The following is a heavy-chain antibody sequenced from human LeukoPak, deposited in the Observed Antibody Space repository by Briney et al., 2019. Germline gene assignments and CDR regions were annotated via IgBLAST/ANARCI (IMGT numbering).Heavy chain of an antibody. J-gene: IGHJ4*02. CDR2: IIRVTGTA. Sequence: SVKVSCKASGGTFSNYAISWVRQAPGQGLEWMGGIIRVTGTADYAQKFQGRVTITADESTSTAYMELSSLRSEDTAVYYCALLATTVVTRFDYWGQGTLVTVSS. D-gene: IGHD4-23*01. V-gene: IGHV1-69*13. CDR1: GGTFSNYA. CDR3: ALLATTVVTRFDY.